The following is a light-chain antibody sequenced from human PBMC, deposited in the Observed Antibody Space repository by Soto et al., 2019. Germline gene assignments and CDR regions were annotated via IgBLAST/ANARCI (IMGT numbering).Light chain of an antibody. CDR3: QQNGALPPT. Sequence: EIVLTQSPGTLSLSPGERATLSCRASQSVNSNYLAWYQQKPAQTPRLLIYDASNRATGIADRFSGSGSGRDFTLTISRLEPEDVAVYYCQQNGALPPTFGQGTKVEIK. J-gene: IGKJ1*01. CDR1: QSVNSNY. CDR2: DAS. V-gene: IGKV3-20*01.